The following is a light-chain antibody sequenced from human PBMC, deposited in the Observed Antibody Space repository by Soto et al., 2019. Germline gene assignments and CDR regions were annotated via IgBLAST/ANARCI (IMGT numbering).Light chain of an antibody. CDR3: SSYTRSSTVL. Sequence: QSALTQPASVSGAPGQSITISCIGTSNDVGSYNFVSWYQKHPNTAPRLIIYDVSNRPSGVSNRFSGSKSDNTAPLTIAGLQAEDEADYYCSSYTRSSTVLFGGGTKVTVL. CDR1: SNDVGSYNF. CDR2: DVS. V-gene: IGLV2-14*03. J-gene: IGLJ2*01.